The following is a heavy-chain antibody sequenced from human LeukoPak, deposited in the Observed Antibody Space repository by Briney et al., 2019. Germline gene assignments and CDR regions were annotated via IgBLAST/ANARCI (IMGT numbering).Heavy chain of an antibody. CDR1: GYTFTSYY. V-gene: IGHV1-46*01. D-gene: IGHD2-2*01. CDR3: ARGSTKYWYFDL. J-gene: IGHJ2*01. CDR2: INPSGGST. Sequence: ASVKVSCKASGYTFTSYYMHWVRQAPGQGLERMGIINPSGGSTSYAQKFQGRVTMTRDMSTSTVYMELSSLRSEDTAVYYCARGSTKYWYFDLWGRGTLVTVSS.